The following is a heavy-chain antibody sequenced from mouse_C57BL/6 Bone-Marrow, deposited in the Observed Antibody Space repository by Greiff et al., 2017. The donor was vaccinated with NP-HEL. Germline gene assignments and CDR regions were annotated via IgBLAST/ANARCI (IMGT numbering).Heavy chain of an antibody. D-gene: IGHD2-4*01. CDR1: GFTFSDYS. Sequence: EVQVVESEGGLVQPGSSMKLSCTASGFTFSDYSMAWVRQVPEKGLEWVANINYDGSSTYYLDSLKSRFIISRDNAKNILYRQMSSLKSEDTATYYCAREGGLRRRTYAMDYWGQGTSVTVSS. J-gene: IGHJ4*01. CDR3: AREGGLRRRTYAMDY. CDR2: INYDGSST. V-gene: IGHV5-16*01.